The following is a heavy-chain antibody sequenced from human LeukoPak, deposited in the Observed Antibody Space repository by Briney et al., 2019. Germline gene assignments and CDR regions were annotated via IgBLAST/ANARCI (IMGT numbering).Heavy chain of an antibody. V-gene: IGHV3-7*01. J-gene: IGHJ4*02. CDR1: GFIYSSYW. CDR2: IKQEGSAR. D-gene: IGHD6-13*01. Sequence: GGSLTLSCVASGFIYSSYWMRWVRQTPGKGLEGVANIKQEGSARYYVDSVTGRFTISRDNAMNSLYLQMNSLRVEDTAAYYCARDPGIAAAGTVGYLDSWGQGILVTVSS. CDR3: ARDPGIAAAGTVGYLDS.